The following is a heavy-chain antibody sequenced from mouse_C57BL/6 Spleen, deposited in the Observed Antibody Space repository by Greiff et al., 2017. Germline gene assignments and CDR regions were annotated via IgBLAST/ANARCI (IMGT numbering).Heavy chain of an antibody. J-gene: IGHJ1*03. CDR1: GFSLSTFGMG. CDR2: IWWDDDK. CDR3: ARIPNYYGSSYGYFDV. V-gene: IGHV8-8*01. Sequence: QVTLKVCGPGILQPSQTLSLTCSFSGFSLSTFGMGVGWIRQPSGKGLEWLAHIWWDDDKYYNPALKRRLTISKDTSNNQVFLKIANVDTADTATYYCARIPNYYGSSYGYFDVWGTGTTVTVSS. D-gene: IGHD1-1*01.